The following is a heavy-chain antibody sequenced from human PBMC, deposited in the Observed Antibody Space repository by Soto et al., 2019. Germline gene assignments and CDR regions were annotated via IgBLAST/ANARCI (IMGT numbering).Heavy chain of an antibody. CDR2: ISGSGGST. J-gene: IGHJ4*02. V-gene: IGHV3-23*01. D-gene: IGHD6-19*01. CDR3: AKPIAVAGTSVYFDY. Sequence: PGGSLRLSCADSGFTFSSYAMSWVRQAPGKGLEWVSAISGSGGSTYYADSVKGRFTISRDNSKNTLYLQMNSLRAEDTAVYYCAKPIAVAGTSVYFDYWGQGTLVTVAS. CDR1: GFTFSSYA.